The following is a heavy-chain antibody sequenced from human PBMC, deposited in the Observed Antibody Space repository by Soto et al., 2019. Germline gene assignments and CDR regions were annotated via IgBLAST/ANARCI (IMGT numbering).Heavy chain of an antibody. V-gene: IGHV4-59*08. J-gene: IGHJ6*02. CDR2: FYYSGST. CDR1: GGSISSYY. D-gene: IGHD3-3*01. Sequence: SETLSLTCTVSGGSISSYYWTWIRQPPGKGLEWIGYFYYSGSTNYNPSLKSRVTISVATSKTQFSLKLSSVTAADTAVYYCARSNQGDFWSGYPRNYYYYYGMDVCGQGTTVTVSS. CDR3: ARSNQGDFWSGYPRNYYYYYGMDV.